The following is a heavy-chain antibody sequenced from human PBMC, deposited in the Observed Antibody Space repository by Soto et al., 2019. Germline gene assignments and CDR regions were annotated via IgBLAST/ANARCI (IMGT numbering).Heavy chain of an antibody. D-gene: IGHD3-10*01. CDR2: IYYSGST. V-gene: IGHV4-59*01. J-gene: IGHJ4*02. Sequence: SETLSLTCTVSGGSISSYYWSWIRQPPGKGLEWIGYIYYSGSTNYNPSLKSRVTISVDTSKNQFSLKLSSVTAADTAVYSCARLTTMVREAAYNFVYLCPETLVNVSS. CDR3: ARLTTMVREAAYNFVY. CDR1: GGSISSYY.